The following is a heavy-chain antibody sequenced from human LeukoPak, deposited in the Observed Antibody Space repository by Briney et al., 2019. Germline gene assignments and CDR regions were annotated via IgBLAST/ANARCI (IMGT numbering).Heavy chain of an antibody. CDR2: VYPGDSET. D-gene: IGHD6-19*01. V-gene: IGHV5-51*01. CDR3: AKTNGGWDFDY. CDR1: GYSFTSYW. J-gene: IGHJ4*02. Sequence: GESLKISCKGSGYSFTSYWIGWVRQVPGKGLEWMGIVYPGDSETRYSPSFQGQVTISADKSIRTAYLQWSSLKASDTALYFCAKTNGGWDFDYWGQGTLVTVSS.